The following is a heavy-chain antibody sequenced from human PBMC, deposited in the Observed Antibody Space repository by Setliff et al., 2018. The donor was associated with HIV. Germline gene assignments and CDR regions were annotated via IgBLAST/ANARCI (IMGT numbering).Heavy chain of an antibody. D-gene: IGHD2-8*02. CDR1: GFTFSSNW. CDR3: ARGPSSTHWSPGYFQH. V-gene: IGHV3-7*03. CDR2: IKQDGSEK. J-gene: IGHJ1*01. Sequence: PGGSLRLSCVASGFTFSSNWLSWVRQAPGKGLEWVANIKQDGSEKYYVDSVKGRFTISRDNAKNSLYLQVNNLRAEDTAVYYCARGPSSTHWSPGYFQHWGQGTLVTVSS.